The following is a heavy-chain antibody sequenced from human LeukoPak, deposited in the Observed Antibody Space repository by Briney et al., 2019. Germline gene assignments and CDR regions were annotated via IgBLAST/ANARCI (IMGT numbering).Heavy chain of an antibody. Sequence: PSQTLSLTCTVSGGSISSGGYYWTWIRQHPGKGFEWIGNIYYRGSTDYNPSLKSRVMISVDTSKNQFSLKVNSVTAADTALYYCARVFWSGFVYFDYWGQGILVTVSP. CDR2: IYYRGST. V-gene: IGHV4-31*03. D-gene: IGHD3-3*01. CDR1: GGSISSGGYY. J-gene: IGHJ4*02. CDR3: ARVFWSGFVYFDY.